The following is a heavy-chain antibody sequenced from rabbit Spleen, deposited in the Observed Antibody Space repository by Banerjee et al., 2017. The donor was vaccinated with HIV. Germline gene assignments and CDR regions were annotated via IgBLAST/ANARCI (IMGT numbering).Heavy chain of an antibody. CDR2: INPGSGSA. CDR1: GVSLNDKD. D-gene: IGHD8-1*01. Sequence: EQLGESGGGLVKPEGSLTLTCKASGVSLNDKDVMCWVRQAPGKGLEWIAYINPGSGSAYYASWVNGRFSISRENTQNTVSLQLTSLTAADTATYFCARDGAGGSYFALWGPGTLVTVS. V-gene: IGHV1S47*01. J-gene: IGHJ4*01. CDR3: ARDGAGGSYFAL.